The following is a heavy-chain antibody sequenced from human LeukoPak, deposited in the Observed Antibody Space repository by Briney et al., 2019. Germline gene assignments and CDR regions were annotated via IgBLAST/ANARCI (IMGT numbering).Heavy chain of an antibody. CDR1: GGSISSGSYY. CDR2: IYTSGNT. Sequence: PSETLSLTRTVSGGSISSGSYYWSWIRQPAGKGLEWIGRIYTSGNTNYNPSLKSRVTISVDTSKNQFSLKLSSVTAADTAVYYCASVDDYGDYGGAFDIWGQGTMVTVSS. J-gene: IGHJ3*02. D-gene: IGHD4-17*01. V-gene: IGHV4-61*02. CDR3: ASVDDYGDYGGAFDI.